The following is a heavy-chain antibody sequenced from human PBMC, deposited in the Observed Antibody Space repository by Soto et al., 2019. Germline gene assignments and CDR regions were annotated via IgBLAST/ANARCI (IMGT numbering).Heavy chain of an antibody. CDR1: GYTFTSCD. D-gene: IGHD5-12*01. Sequence: ASVKVSCKASGYTFTSCDINWVRQATGQGLEWLGWMNPNSGNTGYAQKFQGRVTMTRNTSISTAYMELSSLRSEDTAVYYCARGTGDGYNYSYYYYYYGMDVRGQGTTVTVSS. J-gene: IGHJ6*02. V-gene: IGHV1-8*01. CDR2: MNPNSGNT. CDR3: ARGTGDGYNYSYYYYYYGMDV.